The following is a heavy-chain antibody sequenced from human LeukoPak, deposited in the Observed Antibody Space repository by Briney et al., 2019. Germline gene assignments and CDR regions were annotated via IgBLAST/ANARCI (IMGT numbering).Heavy chain of an antibody. V-gene: IGHV3-48*04. Sequence: PGGSLRLSCAASGFTFSNYGMNWVRQAPGKGLEWVSYISSSGSTIYYADSVKGRFTISRDNAKNSLYLQMNSLRAEDTAVYYCARAYRLLDVWGTGTTVTVSS. J-gene: IGHJ6*04. CDR2: ISSSGSTI. CDR3: ARAYRLLDV. CDR1: GFTFSNYG. D-gene: IGHD3-16*02.